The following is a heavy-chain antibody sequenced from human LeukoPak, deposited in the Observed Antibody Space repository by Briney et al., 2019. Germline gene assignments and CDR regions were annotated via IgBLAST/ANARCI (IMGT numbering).Heavy chain of an antibody. CDR1: GGSISSYY. V-gene: IGHV4-59*01. D-gene: IGHD7-27*01. CDR3: ARGRETGDLDY. Sequence: SETLSLTCTVSGGSISSYYWSWTRQPPGKGLEWIGYIYYSGSTNYNPSLKSRVTISVDTSKNQFSLKLSSVTAADTAVYYCARGRETGDLDYWGQGTLVTVSS. J-gene: IGHJ4*02. CDR2: IYYSGST.